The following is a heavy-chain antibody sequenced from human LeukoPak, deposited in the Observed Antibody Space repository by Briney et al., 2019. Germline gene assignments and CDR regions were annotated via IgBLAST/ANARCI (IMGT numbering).Heavy chain of an antibody. CDR1: GFTFSRSA. D-gene: IGHD3-22*01. CDR2: IIYSGGAT. CDR3: AKDGLYYDGSEHVYYFDS. J-gene: IGHJ4*02. Sequence: GGSLGLSCAASGFTFSRSAMTWVRQGPGTGLEFVASIIYSGGATYYADSVKGRFTISRDNSKNTLYLQMNSLRAEDTALYYCAKDGLYYDGSEHVYYFDSWGQGTLVTVSS. V-gene: IGHV3-23*01.